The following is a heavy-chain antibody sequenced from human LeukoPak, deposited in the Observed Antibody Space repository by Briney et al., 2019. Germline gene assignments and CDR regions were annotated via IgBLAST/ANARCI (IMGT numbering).Heavy chain of an antibody. CDR2: ISSSSGTI. CDR3: ARGRDLFDS. J-gene: IGHJ4*02. Sequence: GRSLRLSCVASGFTFNTYSMNWFRQAPGKGLEWISYISSSSGTIYYADSVKGRFTISRDNAKNSLYLQMNSLRAEDTAVYYCARGRDLFDSWGQGTLVIVSS. CDR1: GFTFNTYS. V-gene: IGHV3-48*04.